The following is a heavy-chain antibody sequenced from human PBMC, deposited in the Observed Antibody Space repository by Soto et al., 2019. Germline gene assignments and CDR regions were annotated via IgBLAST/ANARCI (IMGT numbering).Heavy chain of an antibody. J-gene: IGHJ4*02. Sequence: QVQLVQSGAEVKKPGASVKVSCKASGYTFTSYAMHWVRQAPGQRLEWMGWLNAGNGNTKYSQKFQGRVTITRDTSASTAYMELSSLRSEDTAVYYCARVLQNAAYYFDYWGQGTLVTVSS. D-gene: IGHD1-1*01. CDR2: LNAGNGNT. CDR1: GYTFTSYA. CDR3: ARVLQNAAYYFDY. V-gene: IGHV1-3*01.